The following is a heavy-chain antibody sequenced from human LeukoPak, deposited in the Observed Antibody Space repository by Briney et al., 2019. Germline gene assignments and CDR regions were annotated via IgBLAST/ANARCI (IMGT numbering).Heavy chain of an antibody. J-gene: IGHJ6*02. CDR3: AKGSSIATRYYYYGMDV. V-gene: IGHV3-23*01. D-gene: IGHD6-6*01. CDR2: ISGGGGST. Sequence: GGSLRLSCAASGFTFSSYAMSWVRQAPGKGLEWVSAISGGGGSTYYADSVKGRFTISRDNSKNTLYLQMNSLRAEDTAVYYCAKGSSIATRYYYYGMDVWGQGTTVTVSS. CDR1: GFTFSSYA.